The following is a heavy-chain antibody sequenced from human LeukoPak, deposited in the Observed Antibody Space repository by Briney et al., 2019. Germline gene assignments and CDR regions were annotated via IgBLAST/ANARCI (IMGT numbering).Heavy chain of an antibody. CDR2: INSDGSSA. Sequence: GGSLRLSCAASGFTLSSYWMHWVRQAPGKGLVWVSRINSDGSSAIYADSVKGRFTFSRDNAKNTLYLQMNSLRAEDTAVYYCVRDKFGTLIYGSSCFDSWGQGTLVTVSS. D-gene: IGHD4-17*01. J-gene: IGHJ4*02. CDR3: VRDKFGTLIYGSSCFDS. V-gene: IGHV3-74*01. CDR1: GFTLSSYW.